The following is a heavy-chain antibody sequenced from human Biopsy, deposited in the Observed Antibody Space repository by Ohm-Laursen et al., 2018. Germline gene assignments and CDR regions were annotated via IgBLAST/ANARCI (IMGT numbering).Heavy chain of an antibody. V-gene: IGHV3-11*06. Sequence: SLRLSCAASGFTFKDYAMNWIRQTPEKGLEWVSVVGGGGRLTDHTDFADSVKGRFTISRDNAKNSLYLQMNSLRAEDTAVYFCASLGLVWFGELLSVPFGMDVWGQGTTVTVSS. CDR2: VGGGGRLTDHT. CDR3: ASLGLVWFGELLSVPFGMDV. D-gene: IGHD3-10*01. J-gene: IGHJ6*02. CDR1: GFTFKDYA.